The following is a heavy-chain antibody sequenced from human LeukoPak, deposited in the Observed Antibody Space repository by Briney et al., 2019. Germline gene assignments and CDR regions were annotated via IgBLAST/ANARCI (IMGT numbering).Heavy chain of an antibody. V-gene: IGHV3-53*01. D-gene: IGHD4-17*01. Sequence: GGSLILSCSASGLTVTDNYMSWVRQAPGKGLEWVSVIFPDGRTYHSDSLKGRFTISRDKSKNTVLLQINGLRADDTALYHCARTNPVYGDFDYWGQGVLVTVSS. CDR1: GLTVTDNY. CDR2: IFPDGRT. CDR3: ARTNPVYGDFDY. J-gene: IGHJ4*02.